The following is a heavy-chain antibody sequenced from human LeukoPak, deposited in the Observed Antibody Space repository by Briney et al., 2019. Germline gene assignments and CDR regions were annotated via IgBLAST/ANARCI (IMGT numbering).Heavy chain of an antibody. Sequence: SETLSLTCTVSGGSISSYYWSWIRQPAVKGLEWIGRIYTSGSTNYNPSLKSRVTMSVDTSKNQFSLKLSSVTAADTAVYYCARDSSGYYSGWFDPWGQGTLVTVSS. J-gene: IGHJ5*02. V-gene: IGHV4-4*07. D-gene: IGHD3-22*01. CDR3: ARDSSGYYSGWFDP. CDR1: GGSISSYY. CDR2: IYTSGST.